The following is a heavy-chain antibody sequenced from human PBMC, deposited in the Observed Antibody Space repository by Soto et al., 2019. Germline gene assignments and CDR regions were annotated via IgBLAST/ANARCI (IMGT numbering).Heavy chain of an antibody. CDR1: GGSISSSSYY. J-gene: IGHJ6*02. V-gene: IGHV4-39*01. D-gene: IGHD5-18*01. CDR3: ARPSWDTAMDKLYYYYYGMDV. Sequence: PSETLSLTCTVSGGSISSSSYYWGWIRQPPGKGLEWIGSIYYSGSTYYNPSLKSRVTISVDTSKNQFSLKLSSVTAADTAVYYCARPSWDTAMDKLYYYYYGMDVWGQGTAVTVSS. CDR2: IYYSGST.